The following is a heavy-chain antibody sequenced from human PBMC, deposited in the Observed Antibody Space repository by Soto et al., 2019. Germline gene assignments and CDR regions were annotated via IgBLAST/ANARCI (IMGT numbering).Heavy chain of an antibody. V-gene: IGHV3-30-3*01. CDR2: ISYDGSNK. J-gene: IGHJ4*02. CDR1: GFTFSSYA. CDR3: ARDLLRIQYDGY. D-gene: IGHD5-18*01. Sequence: QPGGSLRLSCAASGFTFSSYAMHWVRQAPGKGLEWVAVISYDGSNKYYADSVKGRFTISRDNSKNTLYLQMNSLRAEDTAVYYCARDLLRIQYDGYWGQGTLVTVSS.